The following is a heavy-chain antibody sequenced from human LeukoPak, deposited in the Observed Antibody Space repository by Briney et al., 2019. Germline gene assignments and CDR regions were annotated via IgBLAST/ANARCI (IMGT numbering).Heavy chain of an antibody. CDR2: ISAYNGNT. J-gene: IGHJ4*02. CDR1: GYTFTSYG. D-gene: IGHD6-13*01. CDR3: ARVFLAAAGPGEGDY. V-gene: IGHV1-18*01. Sequence: ASVTVSCKASGYTFTSYGISWVRQAPGQGLEWMGWISAYNGNTNYAQKLQGRVTMTTDTSTSTAYMELRSLRSDDTAVYYCARVFLAAAGPGEGDYWGQGTLVTVSS.